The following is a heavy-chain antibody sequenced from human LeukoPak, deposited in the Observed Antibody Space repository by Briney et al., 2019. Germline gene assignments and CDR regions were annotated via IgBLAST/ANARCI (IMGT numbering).Heavy chain of an antibody. Sequence: GRSLRLSCAASGFTFSSYGMHWVRQAPGKGLEWVVVISYDGSNKYYADCVKGRFTISRDNSKNTLYLQMNSLRAEDTAGDYCAKGGGGGLSADYWGQGTLVTVSS. CDR3: AKGGGGGLSADY. V-gene: IGHV3-30*18. D-gene: IGHD3-16*01. CDR2: ISYDGSNK. CDR1: GFTFSSYG. J-gene: IGHJ4*02.